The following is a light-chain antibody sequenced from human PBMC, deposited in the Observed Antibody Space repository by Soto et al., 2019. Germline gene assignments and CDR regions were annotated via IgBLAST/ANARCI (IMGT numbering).Light chain of an antibody. CDR3: QKYNSAPLT. Sequence: EIVLSQSPGTLSLSPWERATLSCRASQRLSSTYLAWYQQKPGQAPRLLIYGAFSRATGIPDRFSGSGSGTDFTLTISSLQPEDVAAYYCQKYNSAPLTFGGGTKVDIK. V-gene: IGKV3-20*01. CDR1: QRLSSTY. J-gene: IGKJ4*01. CDR2: GAF.